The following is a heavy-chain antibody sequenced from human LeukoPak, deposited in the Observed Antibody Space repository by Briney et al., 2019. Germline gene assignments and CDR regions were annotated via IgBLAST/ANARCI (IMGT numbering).Heavy chain of an antibody. Sequence: GGSLRLSCAASGFTVSSNYMSWVRQAPGKGLEWVSVIYSGGSTYYADSVKGRFTMSRDNSKNTLYLQMNSLRVEDTAIYYCARDGSGWSRDCWGQGTLVTVSS. CDR1: GFTVSSNY. CDR3: ARDGSGWSRDC. CDR2: IYSGGST. V-gene: IGHV3-53*01. J-gene: IGHJ4*02. D-gene: IGHD6-19*01.